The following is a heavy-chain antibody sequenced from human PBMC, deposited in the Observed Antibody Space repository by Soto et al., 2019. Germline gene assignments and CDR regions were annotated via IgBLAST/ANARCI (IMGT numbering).Heavy chain of an antibody. J-gene: IGHJ5*02. CDR1: GFTFTNYW. Sequence: EVQLVDSGGGLVQPGGSLRLSCATSGFTFTNYWMHWVRQAPGKGLVWVSRINGDGTNTYYADSVRGRFTTSRDNAKNTLYLQMNSLRAEDTAVYYCTRGSYDSSGYYHSSWFDPWGQGTLVTVSS. V-gene: IGHV3-74*01. CDR2: INGDGTNT. CDR3: TRGSYDSSGYYHSSWFDP. D-gene: IGHD3-22*01.